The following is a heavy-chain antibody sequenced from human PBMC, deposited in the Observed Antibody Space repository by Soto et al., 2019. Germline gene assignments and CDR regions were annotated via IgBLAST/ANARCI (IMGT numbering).Heavy chain of an antibody. D-gene: IGHD5-12*01. Sequence: QVQLVQSGAEVKKPGSSVKVSCKGSGDTFHRHALSWVRQAPGQGLEWMGGIIPMFGTANYAQKFQGRVNITADTSTSTAYMELSSLRFEDTAFYYCAVIGYDLDYWGQGTLVAVSS. CDR3: AVIGYDLDY. CDR1: GDTFHRHA. J-gene: IGHJ4*02. V-gene: IGHV1-69*06. CDR2: IIPMFGTA.